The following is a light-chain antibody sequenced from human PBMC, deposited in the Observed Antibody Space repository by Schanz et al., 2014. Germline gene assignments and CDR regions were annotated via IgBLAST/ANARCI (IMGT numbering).Light chain of an antibody. CDR2: GAS. CDR3: QQCGSSRWT. V-gene: IGKV3-20*01. Sequence: EIVMTQSPATLSVSPGERATLSCRASQSVSSSYLAWYQQKPGQAPRLLIYGASIRATDIPDRFSGSGSGTDFTLTISRLEPEDFAVYYCQQCGSSRWTFGQGTKVEIK. CDR1: QSVSSSY. J-gene: IGKJ1*01.